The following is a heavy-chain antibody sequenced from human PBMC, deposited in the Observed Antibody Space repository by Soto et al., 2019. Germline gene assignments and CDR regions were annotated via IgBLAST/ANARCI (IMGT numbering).Heavy chain of an antibody. Sequence: LRLSFIASGFTFISYAITWVRQAPGKGLEWVSDISGSGGITYYADSVKGRFTISRDNSKNTLNLQMNSLRADDTAVYYCARARRGAPYYYTMDLWGQGTTVTVSS. CDR2: ISGSGGIT. V-gene: IGHV3-23*01. CDR3: ARARRGAPYYYTMDL. J-gene: IGHJ6*02. D-gene: IGHD3-10*01. CDR1: GFTFISYA.